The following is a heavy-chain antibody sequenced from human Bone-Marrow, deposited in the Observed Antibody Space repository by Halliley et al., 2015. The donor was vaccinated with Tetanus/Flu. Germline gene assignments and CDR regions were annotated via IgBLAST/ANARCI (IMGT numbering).Heavy chain of an antibody. CDR1: GDSISNTDW. CDR2: IHHSGST. Sequence: LRLSCAVSGDSISNTDWWSWVRQPPGEGLEWIGEIHHSGSTNYNPSLKSRVTILVDKSKNQFSLKLNSVTAADTAIYYCARGNSILGVVMGWFDPWGQGTLVTVSS. CDR3: ARGNSILGVVMGWFDP. V-gene: IGHV4-4*02. J-gene: IGHJ5*02. D-gene: IGHD3-3*01.